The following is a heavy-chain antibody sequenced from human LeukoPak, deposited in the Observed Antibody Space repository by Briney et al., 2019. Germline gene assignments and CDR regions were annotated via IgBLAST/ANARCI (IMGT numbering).Heavy chain of an antibody. V-gene: IGHV4-4*07. CDR1: GGSISSYY. J-gene: IGHJ4*02. D-gene: IGHD6-19*01. CDR3: ARGGAVAGTYYFDY. CDR2: IYTSGST. Sequence: SETLSLTCTVSGGSISSYYWSWIRQPAGKGLEWIGRIYTSGSTNYNPSLKSRVTMSVDTSKNQFSLKLSSVTAADTAVYYCARGGAVAGTYYFDYWGQGTLVTVSS.